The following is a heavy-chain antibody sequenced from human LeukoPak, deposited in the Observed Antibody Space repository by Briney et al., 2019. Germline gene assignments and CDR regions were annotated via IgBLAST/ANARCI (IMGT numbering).Heavy chain of an antibody. J-gene: IGHJ4*02. Sequence: GGSLRLSCAASGFTFSSYAMHWVRQAPGKGLEWVAVISYDGSNKYYADSVKGRFTISRDNSKNTLYLQMNSLRAEDTAVYYCARDPVGMLGHFDYWGQGTLVTVSS. CDR2: ISYDGSNK. CDR3: ARDPVGMLGHFDY. D-gene: IGHD3-16*01. CDR1: GFTFSSYA. V-gene: IGHV3-30-3*01.